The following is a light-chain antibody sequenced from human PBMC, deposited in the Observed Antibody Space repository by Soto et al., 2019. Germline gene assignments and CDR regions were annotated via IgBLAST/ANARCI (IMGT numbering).Light chain of an antibody. CDR2: KAS. CDR1: QSISSW. J-gene: IGKJ3*01. V-gene: IGKV1-5*03. Sequence: DIQMTQSPSTLSASVGDRVTITCRASQSISSWLAWYQQKPGKAPNLLISKASTLESGVPSRFSGSGSGTEFTLTISSLQPDDFATYYCQQYNSYSHFTFGPGTEVDIK. CDR3: QQYNSYSHFT.